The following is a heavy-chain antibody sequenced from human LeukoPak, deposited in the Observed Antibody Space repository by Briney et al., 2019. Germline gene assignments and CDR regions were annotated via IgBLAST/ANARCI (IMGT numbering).Heavy chain of an antibody. CDR1: GGTFSSYA. J-gene: IGHJ4*02. Sequence: ASVKVSCKASGGTFSSYAISWVRQAPGQGLEWMGWINTNTGNPTYAQGFTGRFVFSLDTSVSTAYLQISSLKAEDTAVYYCASGGETKYSSGWYSDYWGQGTLVTVSS. D-gene: IGHD6-19*01. CDR3: ASGGETKYSSGWYSDY. CDR2: INTNTGNP. V-gene: IGHV7-4-1*02.